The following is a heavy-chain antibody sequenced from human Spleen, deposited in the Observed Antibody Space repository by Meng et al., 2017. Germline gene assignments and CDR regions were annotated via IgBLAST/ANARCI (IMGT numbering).Heavy chain of an antibody. V-gene: IGHV3-74*01. CDR1: GFTFSSYW. J-gene: IGHJ3*02. D-gene: IGHD1-26*01. CDR3: AKVGSGGSYSDAFDI. Sequence: GESLKISCAASGFTFSSYWMHWVRQTPGKGLVWVSRINTDGTTTTYADSVKGRFTISRDNAKNSLYLQMNSLRTEDMALYYCAKVGSGGSYSDAFDIWGQGTMVTVSS. CDR2: INTDGTTT.